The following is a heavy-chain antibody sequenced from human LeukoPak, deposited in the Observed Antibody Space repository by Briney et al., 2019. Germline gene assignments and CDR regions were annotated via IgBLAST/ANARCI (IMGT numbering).Heavy chain of an antibody. CDR2: IIPIFGTA. J-gene: IGHJ4*02. V-gene: IGHV1-69*01. CDR1: GGTFSSYA. CDR3: ATCQWFGELLPLGY. Sequence: SVKVSCKASGGTFSSYAISWVRQAPGQGLEWMGGIIPIFGTANYAQKFQGRVTITADESTSTAYMELSSLRSEDTAVYYCATCQWFGELLPLGYWGQGTLVTVSS. D-gene: IGHD3-10*01.